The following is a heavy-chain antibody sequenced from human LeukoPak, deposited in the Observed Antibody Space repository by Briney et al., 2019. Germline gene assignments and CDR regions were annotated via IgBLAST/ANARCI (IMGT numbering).Heavy chain of an antibody. CDR1: GGSISSYY. D-gene: IGHD6-13*01. J-gene: IGHJ4*02. Sequence: SSETLSLTCTVSGGSISSYYWSWIRQPAGKGLEWIGRIYTSGSTNYNPSLKSRVTMSVNTSKNQFSLKLSSVTAADTAVYYCARDYSSPQYFDYWGQGTLVTVSS. CDR2: IYTSGST. CDR3: ARDYSSPQYFDY. V-gene: IGHV4-4*07.